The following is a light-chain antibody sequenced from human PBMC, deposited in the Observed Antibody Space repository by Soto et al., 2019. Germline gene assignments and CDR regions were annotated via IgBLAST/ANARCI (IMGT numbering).Light chain of an antibody. Sequence: EIVLTQSPGTLSLSPGERATLSSRASQSVSSNYLAWYQQKPGQTPRHLIYGASSRATGIPDRFSGSGSGTDFTLTISRLEPEDFAVFYCQQYGSSPWTFGQGTKVEI. CDR2: GAS. CDR3: QQYGSSPWT. V-gene: IGKV3-20*01. CDR1: QSVSSNY. J-gene: IGKJ1*01.